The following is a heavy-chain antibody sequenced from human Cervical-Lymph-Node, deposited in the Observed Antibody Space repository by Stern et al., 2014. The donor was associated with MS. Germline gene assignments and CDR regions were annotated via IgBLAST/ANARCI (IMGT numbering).Heavy chain of an antibody. V-gene: IGHV3-74*02. CDR1: GFTFSGYW. CDR3: ARAVSVGLVDY. J-gene: IGHJ4*02. D-gene: IGHD6-19*01. Sequence: VQLVQSGGGLVQPGGSLRLSCAASGFTFSGYWMHWVRQAPGKGLVWVSRINSDESSTTYADSVKGRFTISRDNAKNTLYLQMNSLRAEDTAVYYCARAVSVGLVDYWGQGTLVTVSS. CDR2: INSDESST.